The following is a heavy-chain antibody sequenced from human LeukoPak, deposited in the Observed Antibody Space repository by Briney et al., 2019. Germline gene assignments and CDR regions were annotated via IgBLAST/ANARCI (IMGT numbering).Heavy chain of an antibody. Sequence: SETLSLTCAVSGGSISGYYWTWIRQPPGKGLEWIGEINQGGSTNYNPSLKSRTTMSVDTSKNHFSLKLTSVTAADSAVYYCARRFVHSGFYFQYWGQGTLVTVSS. V-gene: IGHV4-34*01. D-gene: IGHD1-26*01. CDR1: GGSISGYY. CDR2: INQGGST. CDR3: ARRFVHSGFYFQY. J-gene: IGHJ1*01.